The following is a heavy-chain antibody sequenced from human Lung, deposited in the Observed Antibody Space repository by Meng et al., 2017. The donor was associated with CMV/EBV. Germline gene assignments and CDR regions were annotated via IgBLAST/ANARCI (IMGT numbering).Heavy chain of an antibody. J-gene: IGHJ5*02. Sequence: QVQLQEPGPGLVKPSETLSLTCTVSGGSISSYYWSWIRQPPGEGLEWIGYIYYSGSTNYNPSLKSRVTISVDTSKNQFSLKLSSVTAADTAVYYCAREEGIGGFDPWGQGTLVTVSS. CDR2: IYYSGST. V-gene: IGHV4-59*01. CDR3: AREEGIGGFDP. D-gene: IGHD3-10*01. CDR1: GGSISSYY.